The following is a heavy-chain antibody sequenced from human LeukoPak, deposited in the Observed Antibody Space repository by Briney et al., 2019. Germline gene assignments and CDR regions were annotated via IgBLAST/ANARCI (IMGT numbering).Heavy chain of an antibody. CDR1: GGSIATSDW. D-gene: IGHD3-10*01. V-gene: IGHV4-4*02. J-gene: IGHJ5*02. CDR2: IYHSGST. CDR3: ARHVGFITMVRGVINNNWFDP. Sequence: SETLSLTCAVSGGSIATSDWWTWFRQPPGKGLEWLGEIYHSGSTTYNPSLKSRVTISVDTSKKQFSLKLSSVTAADTAVYYCARHVGFITMVRGVINNNWFDPWGQGTLVTVSS.